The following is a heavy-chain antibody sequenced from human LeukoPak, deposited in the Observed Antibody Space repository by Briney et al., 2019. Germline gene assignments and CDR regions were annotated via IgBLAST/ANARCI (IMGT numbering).Heavy chain of an antibody. CDR3: ARGRRFLEWFRPRYHYYYMDL. CDR1: GYTFTSYD. J-gene: IGHJ6*03. Sequence: GASVKVSCKASGYTFTSYDINWVRQATGQGLEWMGWMNPNSGNTGYAQKFQGRVTMTRNTSISTAYMELSSLRSEDTAVYYCARGRRFLEWFRPRYHYYYMDLWGKGTTVTVSS. CDR2: MNPNSGNT. V-gene: IGHV1-8*01. D-gene: IGHD3-3*01.